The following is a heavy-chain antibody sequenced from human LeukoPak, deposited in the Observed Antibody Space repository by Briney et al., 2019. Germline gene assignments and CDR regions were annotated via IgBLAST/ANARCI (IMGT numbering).Heavy chain of an antibody. Sequence: PSQTLSFTCTVSGGSISSGGYYWSWIRQHPGKGLEWIGYIYYSGSTYYNPSLKSRVTISVDTSKDQFSLKLSSVTAADTAVYYCARDRRELSLYFDYWGQGTLVTVSS. J-gene: IGHJ4*02. CDR1: GGSISSGGYY. V-gene: IGHV4-31*03. CDR2: IYYSGST. CDR3: ARDRRELSLYFDY. D-gene: IGHD3-16*02.